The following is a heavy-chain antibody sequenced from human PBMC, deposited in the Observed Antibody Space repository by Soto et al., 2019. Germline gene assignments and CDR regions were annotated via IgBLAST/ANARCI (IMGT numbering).Heavy chain of an antibody. D-gene: IGHD3-3*01. J-gene: IGHJ4*02. V-gene: IGHV1-18*04. CDR2: ISPNSGRP. Sequence: ASVKVSCKASGYTFTKYDISWVRQAPGQGLEWLGLISPNSGRPSSAQKFEGRVTMTTDTSTTTAYLELRSLRPDDTAVYYCVRQYYDFWTDYPDFDYWGQGTLVTVSS. CDR1: GYTFTKYD. CDR3: VRQYYDFWTDYPDFDY.